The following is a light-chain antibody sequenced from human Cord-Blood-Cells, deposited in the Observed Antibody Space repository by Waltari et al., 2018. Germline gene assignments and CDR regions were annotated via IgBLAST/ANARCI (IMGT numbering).Light chain of an antibody. V-gene: IGLV2-14*01. Sequence: QSALTQPASVSGSPGQSITISCTGTSSDVGGYNYVSWYQQHPGTAPKLIVYEVSNRHSGVSKRYSGAEAGNTASLTISGLQAEDEADYYCSSYTSSSTLVFGTGTKVTVL. CDR3: SSYTSSSTLV. CDR2: EVS. CDR1: SSDVGGYNY. J-gene: IGLJ1*01.